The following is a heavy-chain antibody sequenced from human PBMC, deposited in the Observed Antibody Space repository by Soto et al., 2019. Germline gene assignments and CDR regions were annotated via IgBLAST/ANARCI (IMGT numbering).Heavy chain of an antibody. CDR2: INHSGST. V-gene: IGHV4-34*01. J-gene: IGHJ6*02. CDR3: ARTAVNPTGAVYYYYGMDV. CDR1: GGSFSGYY. D-gene: IGHD4-17*01. Sequence: SETLSLTCAVYGGSFSGYYWSWIRQPPRKGLEWIGEINHSGSTNYNPSLKSRVTISVDTSKNQFSLKLSSVTAADTAVYYCARTAVNPTGAVYYYYGMDVWGQGTKVTVAS.